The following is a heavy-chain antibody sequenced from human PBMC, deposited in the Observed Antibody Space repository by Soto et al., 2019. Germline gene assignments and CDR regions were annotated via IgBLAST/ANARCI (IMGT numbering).Heavy chain of an antibody. D-gene: IGHD5-18*01. CDR3: ARGYSYGYLVIDYYGMDV. CDR2: INHSGST. CDR1: GGSFSGYY. V-gene: IGHV4-34*01. J-gene: IGHJ6*02. Sequence: SETLSLTCAVYGGSFSGYYWSWIRQPPGKGLEWIGEINHSGSTNYNPSLKSRVTISVDTSKNQFSLKLSSVTAADTAVYYCARGYSYGYLVIDYYGMDVWGQGTTVT.